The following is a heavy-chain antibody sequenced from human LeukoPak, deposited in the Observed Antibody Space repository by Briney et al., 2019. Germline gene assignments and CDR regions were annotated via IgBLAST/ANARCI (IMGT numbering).Heavy chain of an antibody. CDR2: INTNTGNP. Sequence: GASVKVSCKASGYTFTSYAMNWVRQAPGQGLEWMGWINTNTGNPMYAQGFTGRFVFSLDTSVSTAYLQISSLKAEDTAVYYCARVWESIVVVPYGMDVWGQGTTVTVSS. CDR3: ARVWESIVVVPYGMDV. V-gene: IGHV7-4-1*02. J-gene: IGHJ6*02. D-gene: IGHD2-2*01. CDR1: GYTFTSYA.